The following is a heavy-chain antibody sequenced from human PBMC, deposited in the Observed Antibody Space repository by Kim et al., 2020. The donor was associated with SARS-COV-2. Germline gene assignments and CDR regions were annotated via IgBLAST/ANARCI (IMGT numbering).Heavy chain of an antibody. J-gene: IGHJ4*02. V-gene: IGHV3-11*06. CDR2: ISSSSSYT. CDR3: ARVMASMIVAADY. Sequence: GGSLRLSCAASGFTFSDYYMSWIRQAPGKGLEWVSYISSSSSYTNYADSVKGRFTISRDNAKNSLYLQMNSLRAEDTAVYYCARVMASMIVAADYWGQGTLVTVSS. D-gene: IGHD3-22*01. CDR1: GFTFSDYY.